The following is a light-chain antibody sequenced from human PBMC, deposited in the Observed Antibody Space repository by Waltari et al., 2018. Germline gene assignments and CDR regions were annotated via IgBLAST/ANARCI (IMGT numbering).Light chain of an antibody. CDR2: WAS. CDR1: QSVLYSSNNKNY. V-gene: IGKV4-1*01. Sequence: DIVMTQSPDSLALSLGERATINRKSTQSVLYSSNNKNYLTWYQQKPGQPPKLLIYWASTRESGVPDRFSGSGSGTDFTLTISSLQAEDVAVYYCQQYYSSPPTFGQGTKVEIK. J-gene: IGKJ1*01. CDR3: QQYYSSPPT.